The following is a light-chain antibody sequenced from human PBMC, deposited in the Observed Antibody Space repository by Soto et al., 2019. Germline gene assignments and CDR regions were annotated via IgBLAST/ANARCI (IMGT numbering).Light chain of an antibody. CDR3: QSYYSSLSGVL. CDR1: SSNIGTSYD. Sequence: QSVLTQPPSVSGAPGQRVTISCTGSSSNIGTSYDVHWYQQFPGTAPRLLIYGNNNRPSGVPDRFSGSKSGTSASLAITGLQVEDEADYYCQSYYSSLSGVLFGGGTKLTVL. J-gene: IGLJ2*01. CDR2: GNN. V-gene: IGLV1-40*01.